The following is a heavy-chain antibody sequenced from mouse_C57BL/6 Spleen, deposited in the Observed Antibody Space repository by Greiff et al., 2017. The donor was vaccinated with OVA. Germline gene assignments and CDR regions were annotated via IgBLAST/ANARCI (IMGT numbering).Heavy chain of an antibody. CDR3: ARPHNWDVWYFDY. V-gene: IGHV5-6*01. J-gene: IGHJ2*01. D-gene: IGHD4-1*01. Sequence: EVQLVESGGDLVKPGGSLKLSCAASGFTFSSYGMSWVRQTPDKRLEWVATISSGGSYTYYPDSVKGRFTISRDNAKNTLYLQMSSLKSEDTAMYYCARPHNWDVWYFDYWGQGTTLTVSS. CDR1: GFTFSSYG. CDR2: ISSGGSYT.